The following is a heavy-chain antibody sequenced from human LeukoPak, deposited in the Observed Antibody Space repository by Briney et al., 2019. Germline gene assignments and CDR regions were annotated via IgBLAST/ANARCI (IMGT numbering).Heavy chain of an antibody. J-gene: IGHJ4*02. D-gene: IGHD6-19*01. CDR1: EFTFSSYS. CDR3: APTTKALAVADSPVPMWGH. V-gene: IGHV3-23*01. Sequence: GGSLRLSCAAFEFTFSSYSMSWVRQAPGKGLEWVSSIGAAFSTYYADSVKGRFTISRDNSKNTLHLQMNSLRAEDTAVYYCAPTTKALAVADSPVPMWGHWGQGTPVTVSS. CDR2: IGAAFST.